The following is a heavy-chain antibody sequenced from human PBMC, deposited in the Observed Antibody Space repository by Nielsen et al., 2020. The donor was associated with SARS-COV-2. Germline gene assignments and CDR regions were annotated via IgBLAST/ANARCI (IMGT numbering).Heavy chain of an antibody. D-gene: IGHD1-7*01. CDR1: GGSISSYY. CDR3: ARSAGVTGTTYAFDI. CDR2: IYYSGST. Sequence: SETLSLTCTVSGGSISSYYWSWIRQPPGKGLEWIGYIYYSGSTNYNPSLKSRVTISVDTSKNQFSLKLSSVTAADTAVYYCARSAGVTGTTYAFDIWGQGTMVTVSS. J-gene: IGHJ3*02. V-gene: IGHV4-59*01.